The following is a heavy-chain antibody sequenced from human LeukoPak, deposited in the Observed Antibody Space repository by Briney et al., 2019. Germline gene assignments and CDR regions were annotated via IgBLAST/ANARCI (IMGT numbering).Heavy chain of an antibody. V-gene: IGHV1-69*05. CDR3: ARATDYGSNSAWSNWFDP. CDR2: IIPISNTA. Sequence: ASVKVSCKASGGTFSSYAISWVRQAPGQGLEWMGGIIPISNTANYAQKFQGRLTITTDESTSTAYMEMSSLISDDTAVYYCARATDYGSNSAWSNWFDPWGQGTLVTVSS. J-gene: IGHJ5*02. CDR1: GGTFSSYA. D-gene: IGHD4-23*01.